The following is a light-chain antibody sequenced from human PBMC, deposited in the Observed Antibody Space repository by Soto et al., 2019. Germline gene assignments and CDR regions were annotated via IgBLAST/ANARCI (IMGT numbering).Light chain of an antibody. CDR3: QQHDNLPVT. V-gene: IGKV1-33*01. CDR1: QDIRNR. J-gene: IGKJ4*01. CDR2: DAF. Sequence: DIQMTQSPSSLSASVGDRVTITCQASQDIRNRLNWHQFKPGKAPKLLIYDAFNLEAGVPSRFSGSGYGTTFVLTISSLQPEESATYYCQQHDNLPVTFGGGTKVEIK.